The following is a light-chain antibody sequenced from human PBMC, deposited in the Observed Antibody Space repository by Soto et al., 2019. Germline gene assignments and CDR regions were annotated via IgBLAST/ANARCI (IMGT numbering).Light chain of an antibody. CDR1: QTVNSH. CDR2: GAS. V-gene: IGKV3-15*01. J-gene: IGKJ1*01. Sequence: EMVMTQSPATLSVSPGERATLSCRASQTVNSHLAWYQQKPGQAPRLRIYGASTRATGIPARFSGSVSGTEFTLTISSLQSEDSAVYYCQQYHIWLTFGQGTQVEI. CDR3: QQYHIWLT.